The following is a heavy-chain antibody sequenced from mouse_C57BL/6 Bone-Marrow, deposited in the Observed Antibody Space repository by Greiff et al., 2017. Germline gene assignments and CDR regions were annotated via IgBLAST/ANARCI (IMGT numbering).Heavy chain of an antibody. CDR1: GYSITSVY. CDR2: ISYSGST. V-gene: IGHV3-8*01. CDR3: ARSYDGYFDY. Sequence: EVQLQESGPGLAKPSQTLSLTCSVTGYSITSVYWNWIRKFPGNKLEYMGYISYSGSTYYNPSLKSRISITRDTSKNQYYLQLNSVTTEDTATYYCARSYDGYFDYWGQGTTLTVSS. D-gene: IGHD2-3*01. J-gene: IGHJ2*01.